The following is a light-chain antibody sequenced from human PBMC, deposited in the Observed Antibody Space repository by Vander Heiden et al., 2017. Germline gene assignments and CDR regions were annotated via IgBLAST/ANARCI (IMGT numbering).Light chain of an antibody. J-gene: IGKJ2*01. CDR1: QSVLYSSNNKNY. CDR2: WAS. V-gene: IGKV4-1*01. Sequence: DIVMTQSPDSLAVSLGERATIHCKSSQSVLYSSNNKNYLAWYQQKPGQPPKLLIYWASTRESGVPDRFSGSGSGTDFTLTISSLQAEDVAVYYCQQYDSTPHTFGQGTRLEMK. CDR3: QQYDSTPHT.